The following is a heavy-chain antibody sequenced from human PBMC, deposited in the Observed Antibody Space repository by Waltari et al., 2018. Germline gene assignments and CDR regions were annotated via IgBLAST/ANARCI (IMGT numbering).Heavy chain of an antibody. D-gene: IGHD3-22*01. CDR3: ATDRHYYDSSGYKFDY. V-gene: IGHV1-69-2*01. Sequence: EVQLVQSGAEVKKPGATVKISCKASGYTFTDYYMHWVQPAPGKGLEWMGRVDPEDGETIYAEKFQGRVTITADTSTDTAYMELSSLRSEDTAVYYCATDRHYYDSSGYKFDYWGQGTLVTVSS. CDR1: GYTFTDYY. J-gene: IGHJ4*02. CDR2: VDPEDGET.